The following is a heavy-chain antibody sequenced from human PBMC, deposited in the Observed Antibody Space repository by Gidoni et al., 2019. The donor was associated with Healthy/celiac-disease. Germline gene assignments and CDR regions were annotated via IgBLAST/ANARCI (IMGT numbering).Heavy chain of an antibody. Sequence: EVQLLASGGALVNLGGSPRLTCAASGVTVSNARMSGGRQTTGEGLAWVGRLECKGEVSTTDYAAPVEDKFTISRDDSRNTLYLQMNSLKTNDTAEYYCATGVVAGTPETYCYYGMDVWGQGTTVTVSS. D-gene: IGHD2-15*01. CDR3: ATGVVAGTPETYCYYGMDV. J-gene: IGHJ6*02. V-gene: IGHV3-15*02. CDR2: LECKGEVSTT. CDR1: GVTVSNAR.